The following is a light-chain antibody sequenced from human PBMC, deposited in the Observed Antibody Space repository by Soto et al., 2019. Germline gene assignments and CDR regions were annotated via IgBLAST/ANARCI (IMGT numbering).Light chain of an antibody. V-gene: IGKV1-6*01. CDR3: LQDYNFPRT. CDR2: GAS. Sequence: ASQSTQSPSSLSASVGDRVTITCRASQGVRSYLAWFQQRPGKAPKLLIFGASTLQNGVPARFSGGGFGTDFTLTLISLQPEDFATYYCLQDYNFPRTFGQGTKVDIK. CDR1: QGVRSY. J-gene: IGKJ1*01.